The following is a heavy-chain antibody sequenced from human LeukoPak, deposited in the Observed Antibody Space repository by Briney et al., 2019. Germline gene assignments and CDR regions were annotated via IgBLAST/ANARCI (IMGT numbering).Heavy chain of an antibody. J-gene: IGHJ6*03. CDR2: ISGSGSST. CDR3: AKGPNSHFWSGYSHYMDV. V-gene: IGHV3-23*01. Sequence: GGSLRLSCAASGCAFTNYVMNWVRQAPGKGLEWVSGISGSGSSTYYAASVRGRFTISRDSSKNTVFLQMSSLRAEDTAAYYCAKGPNSHFWSGYSHYMDVWGKGTTAIVSS. D-gene: IGHD3-3*02. CDR1: GCAFTNYV.